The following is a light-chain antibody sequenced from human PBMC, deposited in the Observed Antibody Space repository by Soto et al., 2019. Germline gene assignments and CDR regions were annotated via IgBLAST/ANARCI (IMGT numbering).Light chain of an antibody. V-gene: IGKV3-15*01. J-gene: IGKJ1*01. CDR3: QQYNNWPPMA. CDR2: GAS. CDR1: QSVSSN. Sequence: EIVMTQSPATLSVSPGERATLSCRASQSVSSNLAWYQQKPGQAPRLLIYGASTRATGIPARFSGSGSGTEFRLTISSLQSEDFAVYYCQQYNNWPPMAFGQGTKVAI.